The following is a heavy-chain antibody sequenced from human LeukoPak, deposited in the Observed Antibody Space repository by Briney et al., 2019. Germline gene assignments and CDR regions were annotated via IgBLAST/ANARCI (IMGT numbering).Heavy chain of an antibody. CDR3: ARDLYDYGEDY. D-gene: IGHD4-17*01. J-gene: IGHJ4*02. V-gene: IGHV3-66*02. Sequence: PGGSLRLSCAASGFTVSRNYMSWVRQAPGKGLEWGSVIYSGGSTYYADFVKGRFTISRDNSKNTLYLQMNSLRAEDTAVYYCARDLYDYGEDYWGQGTLVTVSS. CDR2: IYSGGST. CDR1: GFTVSRNY.